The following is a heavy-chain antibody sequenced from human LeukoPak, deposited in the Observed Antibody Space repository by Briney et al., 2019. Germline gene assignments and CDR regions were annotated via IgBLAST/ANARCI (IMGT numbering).Heavy chain of an antibody. CDR2: IYYSGST. CDR1: GGSLSSYY. J-gene: IGHJ5*02. CDR3: ARHFDTGGFDP. V-gene: IGHV4-59*08. D-gene: IGHD3-10*01. Sequence: PSETLSLTCTVSGGSLSSYYWSWIRQPPGKGLEWIGYIYYSGSTNYNPSLKSRVTISVDTSKNQFSLKLSSVTAADTAVYYCARHFDTGGFDPWGQGTLVTVSP.